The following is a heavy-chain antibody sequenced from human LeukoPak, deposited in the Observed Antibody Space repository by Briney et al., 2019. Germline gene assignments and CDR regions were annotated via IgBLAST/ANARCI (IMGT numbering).Heavy chain of an antibody. Sequence: SETLSLTCAVYGGSFSDYYWTWIRQPPGKGLEWIGEIHHSGGTNYNPSLKSRVTISVDTSRNQFSLKLTSVTAADTAIYYCARVSGLNNFDSWGQGTLVTVSS. J-gene: IGHJ4*02. V-gene: IGHV4-34*01. CDR3: ARVSGLNNFDS. CDR1: GGSFSDYY. D-gene: IGHD1/OR15-1a*01. CDR2: IHHSGGT.